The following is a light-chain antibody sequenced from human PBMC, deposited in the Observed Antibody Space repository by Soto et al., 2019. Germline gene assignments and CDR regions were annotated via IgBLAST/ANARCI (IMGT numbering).Light chain of an antibody. Sequence: EIVLTQSPGTLSLSPGERATLSCRASQSFNSIYLAWYQQKPGQAPRLLIYGASSRATGIPDRFSGSGSGTDFTLIISCVEPDDFATYYCQHYNSYSEAFGQGTKVELK. CDR1: QSFNSIY. V-gene: IGKV3-20*01. CDR2: GAS. CDR3: QHYNSYSEA. J-gene: IGKJ1*01.